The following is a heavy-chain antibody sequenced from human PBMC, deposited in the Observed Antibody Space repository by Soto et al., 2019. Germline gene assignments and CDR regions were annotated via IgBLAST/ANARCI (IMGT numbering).Heavy chain of an antibody. CDR2: ISYDGSNK. V-gene: IGHV3-30*18. CDR1: GSTFRSYG. CDR3: AKDTYYHDSTGYYVFDY. Sequence: GGSLRLSCAAAGSTFRSYGMHWVRQAPGKGLEWVAAISYDGSNKNYVDSVKGRFTISRDNSESTLYLQMNSLRAEDAAVYYCAKDTYYHDSTGYYVFDYWGQGTLVTVSS. D-gene: IGHD3-22*01. J-gene: IGHJ4*02.